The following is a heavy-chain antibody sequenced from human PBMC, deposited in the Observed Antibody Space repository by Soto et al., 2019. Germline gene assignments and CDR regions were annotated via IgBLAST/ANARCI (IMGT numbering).Heavy chain of an antibody. CDR1: GGTFSSYT. Sequence: QVQLVQSGAEVKKPGSSVKVSCKASGGTFSSYTISWVRQAPGQGLEWMGRIIPILGIANYAQKFQGRDTITADKSTSTAYMELSSLRSEDTAVYYCARDGDYYDHLNWFDPWGQGTLVTVSS. J-gene: IGHJ5*02. CDR2: IIPILGIA. V-gene: IGHV1-69*08. D-gene: IGHD3-22*01. CDR3: ARDGDYYDHLNWFDP.